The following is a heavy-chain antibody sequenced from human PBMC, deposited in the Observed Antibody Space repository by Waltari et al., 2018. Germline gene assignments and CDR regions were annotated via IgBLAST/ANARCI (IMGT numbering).Heavy chain of an antibody. D-gene: IGHD6-13*01. CDR3: ARGNPDSSSWYEDWFDP. J-gene: IGHJ5*02. V-gene: IGHV1-8*03. Sequence: QVQLVQSGAEVKKPGASVQVSCKAAGYTFTTYDINWVRQATGQGLEWMGWMNPNSGNTGYAQKFQGRVTITRNTSISTAYMELSSLRSEDTAVYYCARGNPDSSSWYEDWFDPWGQGTLVTVSS. CDR2: MNPNSGNT. CDR1: GYTFTTYD.